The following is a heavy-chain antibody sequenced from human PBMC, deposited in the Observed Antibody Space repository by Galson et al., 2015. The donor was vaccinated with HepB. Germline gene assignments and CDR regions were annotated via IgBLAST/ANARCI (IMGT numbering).Heavy chain of an antibody. CDR2: IIPILGIA. CDR1: GGTFSSYA. CDR3: ARGGSSSGYGWFDP. Sequence: SVKVSCKASGGTFSSYAISWVRQAPGQGLEWMGGIIPILGIANYAQKFQGRVTITTDTSTRTAYMELRSLRSDDTAVYYCARGGSSSGYGWFDPWGQGTLVTVSS. D-gene: IGHD6-25*01. J-gene: IGHJ5*02. V-gene: IGHV1-69*10.